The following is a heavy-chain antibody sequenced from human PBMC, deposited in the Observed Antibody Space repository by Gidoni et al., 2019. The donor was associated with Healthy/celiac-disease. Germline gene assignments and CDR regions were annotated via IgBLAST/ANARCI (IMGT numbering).Heavy chain of an antibody. CDR2: IYYSGST. J-gene: IGHJ4*02. CDR3: ARFGGWYVATLPFDY. CDR1: GGSISSSSYY. V-gene: IGHV4-39*01. D-gene: IGHD6-19*01. Sequence: QLQLQESGPGLVKPSATLSLTCTVSGGSISSSSYYWGWIRQPPGKGLEWIGSIYYSGSTYYNPSLKSRVTISVDTSKNQFSLKLSSVTAADTAVYYCARFGGWYVATLPFDYWGQGTLVTVSS.